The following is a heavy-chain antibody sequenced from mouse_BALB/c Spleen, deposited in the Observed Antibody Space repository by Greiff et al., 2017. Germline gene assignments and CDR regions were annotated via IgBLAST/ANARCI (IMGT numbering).Heavy chain of an antibody. V-gene: IGHV1S127*01. Sequence: QVQLQQSGPELVRPGASVKMSCKASGYTFTSYWMHWVKQRPGQGLEWIGMIDPSNSETRLNQKFKGKATLTADKSSSTAYMELRSLTSEDSAVYYCTREDFYYGSSYAMDYWGQGTSVTVSS. CDR2: IDPSNSET. J-gene: IGHJ4*01. D-gene: IGHD1-1*01. CDR1: GYTFTSYW. CDR3: TREDFYYGSSYAMDY.